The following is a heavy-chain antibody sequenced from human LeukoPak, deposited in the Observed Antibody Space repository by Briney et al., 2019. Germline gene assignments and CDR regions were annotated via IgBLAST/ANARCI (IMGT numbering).Heavy chain of an antibody. J-gene: IGHJ4*02. CDR3: ARGAYSSGWYVSRGYFDY. CDR1: GGSISSYY. Sequence: PSETLSLTCTVSGGSISSYYWSWIRQPPGKGLEWLGYIYYSGSTNYNPSLKSRVTISVDTSKNQFSLKLSSVTAADTAVYYCARGAYSSGWYVSRGYFDYWGQGTLVTVSS. V-gene: IGHV4-59*01. CDR2: IYYSGST. D-gene: IGHD6-19*01.